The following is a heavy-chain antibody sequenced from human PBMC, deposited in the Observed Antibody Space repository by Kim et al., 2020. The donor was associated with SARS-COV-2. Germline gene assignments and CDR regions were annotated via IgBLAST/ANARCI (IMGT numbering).Heavy chain of an antibody. CDR1: GFTFRHVY. CDR3: VRVEDHSITH. J-gene: IGHJ4*02. V-gene: IGHV3-7*04. Sequence: GGSPRLSCAASGFTFRHVYMGWVRQAPGKGLQWVATIKEDGSKKYYVDSVTGRFTISRDNAQNSLSVQMNSLRVEDTAVYHCVRVEDHSITHWGQGTLVIVSS. D-gene: IGHD2-21*01. CDR2: IKEDGSKK.